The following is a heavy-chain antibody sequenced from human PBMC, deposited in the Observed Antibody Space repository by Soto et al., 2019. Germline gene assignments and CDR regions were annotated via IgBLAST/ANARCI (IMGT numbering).Heavy chain of an antibody. CDR2: IRSKANSYAT. V-gene: IGHV3-73*02. D-gene: IGHD3-16*02. Sequence: EVQLVESGGGLVQPGGSLKLSCAASGFTFSGSAMHWVRQASGKGLEGVGRIRSKANSYATAYAASVKGRFTISRDDSKNTLYLQMNSLKTEDTAVYYCTTDYDYVWGSYRSAFDYWGQGTLVTVSS. CDR1: GFTFSGSA. J-gene: IGHJ4*02. CDR3: TTDYDYVWGSYRSAFDY.